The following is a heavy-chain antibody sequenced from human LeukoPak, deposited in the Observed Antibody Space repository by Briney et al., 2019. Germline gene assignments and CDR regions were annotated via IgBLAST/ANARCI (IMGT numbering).Heavy chain of an antibody. CDR1: GFTFSSYS. V-gene: IGHV3-30*03. CDR3: ARERIVVVPAAMGGWFDP. Sequence: GGSLRLSCAASGFTFSSYSMNWVRQAPGKGLEWVAVISYDGSNKYYADSVKGRFTISRDNSKNTLYLQMNSLRAEDTAVYYCARERIVVVPAAMGGWFDPWGQGTLVTVSS. D-gene: IGHD2-2*01. J-gene: IGHJ5*02. CDR2: ISYDGSNK.